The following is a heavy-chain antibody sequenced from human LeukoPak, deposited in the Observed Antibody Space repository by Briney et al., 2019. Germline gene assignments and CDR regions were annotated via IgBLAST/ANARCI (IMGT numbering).Heavy chain of an antibody. V-gene: IGHV3-7*03. CDR2: IKQDGTEK. J-gene: IGHJ4*02. CDR1: GFIFSNYW. CDR3: ARRYSSGWWIDY. Sequence: GGSLRLSCAGSGFIFSNYWMSWLRQAPGKGLEWVANIKQDGTEKLYVDSVKGRFTISRDNSKNTLYLQMNTLRAEDTAVYYCARRYSSGWWIDYWGQGTLVTVSS. D-gene: IGHD6-19*01.